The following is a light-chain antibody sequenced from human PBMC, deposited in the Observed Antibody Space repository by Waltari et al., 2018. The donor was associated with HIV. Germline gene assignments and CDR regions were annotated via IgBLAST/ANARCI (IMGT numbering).Light chain of an antibody. CDR3: ATWDDTLSGHVV. Sequence: QSVLTQPPSASGTPGQRITISCSGSSSNIGSNYVYWYQQLPGTAPQLLIYRHNLRPSGGPDRFPCSKSGTSASLSSSGLRSEDEADYYCATWDDTLSGHVVFGGGTKLNVL. CDR1: SSNIGSNY. J-gene: IGLJ2*01. V-gene: IGLV1-47*01. CDR2: RHN.